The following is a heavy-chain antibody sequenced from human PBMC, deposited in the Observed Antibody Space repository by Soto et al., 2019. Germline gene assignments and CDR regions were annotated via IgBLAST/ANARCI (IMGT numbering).Heavy chain of an antibody. CDR1: GGSISSYY. CDR3: ARQPRRSSYNFDY. J-gene: IGHJ4*02. Sequence: PSETLSLTCTVSGGSISSYYWSWIRQPPGKGLEWIGYIYYSGSTNYNPSLKSRVTISVDTSKNQFSLKLSSVTAADTAVYYCARQPRRSSYNFDYWGQGTLVTVSS. CDR2: IYYSGST. D-gene: IGHD6-6*01. V-gene: IGHV4-59*08.